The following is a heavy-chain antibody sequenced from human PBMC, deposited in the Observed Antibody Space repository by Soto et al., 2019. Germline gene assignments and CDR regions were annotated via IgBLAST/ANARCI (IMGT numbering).Heavy chain of an antibody. CDR1: GYTFTNYD. Sequence: QVQLVQSGVEVKKPGASVKVSCKAAGYTFTNYDINWVRQASGKGLEWMGWLTPNNGDTGIAQKFRGRLTMTRNTSISTAYMELSSLRSEDSAVYYCERENGDFEYWGQGTQVTVSS. V-gene: IGHV1-8*01. D-gene: IGHD4-17*01. CDR2: LTPNNGDT. CDR3: ERENGDFEY. J-gene: IGHJ4*02.